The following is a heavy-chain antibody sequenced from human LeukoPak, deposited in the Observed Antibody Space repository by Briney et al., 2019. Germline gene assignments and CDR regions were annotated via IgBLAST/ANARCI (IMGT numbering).Heavy chain of an antibody. J-gene: IGHJ3*02. CDR2: IKQDGSEK. V-gene: IGHV3-7*03. CDR3: ARVLYNLDAFDI. Sequence: GGPRRLSCAPSGFTFSSYWMSWVRQAPGKGLEWVANIKQDGSEKYYVDSVKGRFAISRDNAKNSLYLQMNSLRAEDTAVYYCARVLYNLDAFDIWGQGTMVTVSS. CDR1: GFTFSSYW. D-gene: IGHD1-14*01.